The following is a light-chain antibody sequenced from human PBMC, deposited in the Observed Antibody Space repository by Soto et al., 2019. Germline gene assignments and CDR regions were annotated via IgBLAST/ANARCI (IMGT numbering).Light chain of an antibody. CDR1: QSLLHITGETF. CDR2: EVS. V-gene: IGKV2D-29*02. J-gene: IGKJ5*01. CDR3: MQSTQLPPT. Sequence: DVVMTQSPLSLPVTPGQPASISCKSSQSLLHITGETFLFWYLQKPGHSPQLLIYEVSTRVSGVPDRFSGSGSGTDFTLEISRVETDDVGIYYCMQSTQLPPTFGQGTRLEIK.